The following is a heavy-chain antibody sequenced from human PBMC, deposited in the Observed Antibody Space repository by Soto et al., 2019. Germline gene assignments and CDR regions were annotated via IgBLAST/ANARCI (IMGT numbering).Heavy chain of an antibody. CDR1: GFTFSSYA. CDR3: AGHSPQWLKNWAFDF. Sequence: VQLLESGGGLVQPGGSLRLSCAASGFTFSSYAMSWVRQAPGKGLEWVSAISGSGGSTYYADSGKGRFTIPRDNSKNPLSLQMTSLRAENTAVYYCAGHSPQWLKNWAFDFWGHGTMVTVSS. V-gene: IGHV3-23*01. J-gene: IGHJ3*01. CDR2: ISGSGGST. D-gene: IGHD6-19*01.